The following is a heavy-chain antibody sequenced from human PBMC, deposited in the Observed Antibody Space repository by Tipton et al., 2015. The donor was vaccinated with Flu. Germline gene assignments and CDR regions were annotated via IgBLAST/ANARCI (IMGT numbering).Heavy chain of an antibody. J-gene: IGHJ6*02. CDR2: INPNSGGT. D-gene: IGHD3-3*01. Sequence: QLVQSGAEVKKPGASVKVSCKASGYTFTGYYMHWVRQAPGQGLEWMGWINPNSGGTNYAQKFQGRVTMTRDTSISTAYMELSRLRSDDTAVYYCAGETYYDFWSGYYTGYGMDVWGQGTTVTVSS. CDR1: GYTFTGYY. V-gene: IGHV1-2*02. CDR3: AGETYYDFWSGYYTGYGMDV.